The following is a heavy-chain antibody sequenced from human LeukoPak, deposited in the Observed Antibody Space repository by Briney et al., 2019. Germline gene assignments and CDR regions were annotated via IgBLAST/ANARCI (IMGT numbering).Heavy chain of an antibody. V-gene: IGHV7-4-1*02. CDR1: GYTFTSHV. J-gene: IGHJ6*04. CDR2: INTNTGNP. Sequence: ASVKVSCKASGYTFTSHVINWVRQAPGQGLEWMGWINTNTGNPTYAQGFTGRFVFSLDSSVSTAYLQISSLKAEDTAMYYCARRSMVQHLDVWGKGTTVTVSS. D-gene: IGHD3-10*01. CDR3: ARRSMVQHLDV.